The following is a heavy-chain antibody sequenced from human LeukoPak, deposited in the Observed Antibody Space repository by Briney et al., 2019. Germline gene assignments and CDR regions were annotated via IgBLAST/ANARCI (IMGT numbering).Heavy chain of an antibody. D-gene: IGHD5-18*01. J-gene: IGHJ3*02. Sequence: PSETLSLTCAVYGGSFSGYYWSWIRQPPGKGLEWIGEINHSGSTNYNPSLKSRVTISVDTSKNPFSLKLSSVTAADTAVYYCARGVGLRGYSYGRPGMLDAFDIWGQGTMVTVSS. CDR3: ARGVGLRGYSYGRPGMLDAFDI. CDR2: INHSGST. V-gene: IGHV4-34*01. CDR1: GGSFSGYY.